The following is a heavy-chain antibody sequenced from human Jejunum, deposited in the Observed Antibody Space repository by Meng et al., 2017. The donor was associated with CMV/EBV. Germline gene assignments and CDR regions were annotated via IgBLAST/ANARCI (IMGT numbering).Heavy chain of an antibody. V-gene: IGHV3-66*02. J-gene: IGHJ6*02. D-gene: IGHD3-3*01. CDR1: GLTVNSNY. Sequence: GLTVNSNYMTWVRQAPGKGLEWVSLIYSGGGLYYADSVKGRFTISRDISKNTVYLQMNSLRAEDTAVYYCAIDFWSGYYRYGMGGWGQGTTVTVSS. CDR3: AIDFWSGYYRYGMGG. CDR2: IYSGGGL.